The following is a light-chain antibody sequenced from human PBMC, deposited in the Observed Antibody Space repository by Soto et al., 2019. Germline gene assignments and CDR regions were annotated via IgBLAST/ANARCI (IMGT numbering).Light chain of an antibody. CDR2: GVT. V-gene: IGLV2-8*01. CDR3: SSYAGNNNFVV. J-gene: IGLJ2*01. CDR1: SSDVGAYKY. Sequence: QSVLTQPPSASGSPGQSVTISCTGTSSDVGAYKYVSWYQQHPGKAPKLMIYGVTKRPSGVPGRFSGSKSGNTASLTVSGLQAEDEADYYCSSYAGNNNFVVFGGGTKLTVL.